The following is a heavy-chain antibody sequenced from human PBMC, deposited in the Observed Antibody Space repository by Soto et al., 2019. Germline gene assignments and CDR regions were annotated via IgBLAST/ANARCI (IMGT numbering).Heavy chain of an antibody. CDR1: GYTLTELS. CDR3: ATTLKEVTMVRGVIWYFDY. V-gene: IGHV1-24*01. Sequence: GASVKVSCKVSGYTLTELSMHWVRQAPGKGLEWMGGFDPEDGETIYAQKFQGRVTMTEVTSTDTAYMELSSLRSEDTAVYYCATTLKEVTMVRGVIWYFDYWG. CDR2: FDPEDGET. D-gene: IGHD3-10*01. J-gene: IGHJ4*01.